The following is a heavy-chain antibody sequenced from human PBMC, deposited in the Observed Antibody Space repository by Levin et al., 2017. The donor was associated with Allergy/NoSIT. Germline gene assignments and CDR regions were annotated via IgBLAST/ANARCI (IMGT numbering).Heavy chain of an antibody. V-gene: IGHV4-59*01. CDR3: ARLGYGDYLVGYMDV. Sequence: SETLSLTCIVSGGSINTYYWSWARQPPGKGLEWIASIFHSGSSNYSPSLKSRVTISVDSSKNPFSLRLSSVTAADTAVYYCARLGYGDYLVGYMDVWGKGTTVTVSS. J-gene: IGHJ6*03. D-gene: IGHD4-17*01. CDR2: IFHSGSS. CDR1: GGSINTYY.